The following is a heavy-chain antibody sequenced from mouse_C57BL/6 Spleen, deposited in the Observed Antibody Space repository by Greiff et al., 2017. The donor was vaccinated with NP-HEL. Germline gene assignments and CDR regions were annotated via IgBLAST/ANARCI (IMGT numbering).Heavy chain of an antibody. Sequence: EVKLVESGGGLVQPGGSMKLSCVASGFTFSNYWMNWVRQSPEKGLEWVAQIRLKSDNYATNYAESVKGRFTISRDDSKSSVYLQMNNLRAEDTGIYYCTAYSNYWYFDVWGTGTTVTVSS. CDR3: TAYSNYWYFDV. V-gene: IGHV6-3*01. J-gene: IGHJ1*03. D-gene: IGHD2-5*01. CDR2: IRLKSDNYAT. CDR1: GFTFSNYW.